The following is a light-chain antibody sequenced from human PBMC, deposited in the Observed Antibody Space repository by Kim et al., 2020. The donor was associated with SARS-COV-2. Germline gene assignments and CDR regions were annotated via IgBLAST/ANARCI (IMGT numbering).Light chain of an antibody. Sequence: SPGERANLSCRASQSVSSSYLAWYQQKHGQAPRLLIYGASSRATGVPDRFSGSGSGTDFTLTITRLEPEDFAVYYCQQYGNSPHTFGQGTKVDIK. CDR1: QSVSSSY. CDR2: GAS. V-gene: IGKV3-20*01. CDR3: QQYGNSPHT. J-gene: IGKJ1*01.